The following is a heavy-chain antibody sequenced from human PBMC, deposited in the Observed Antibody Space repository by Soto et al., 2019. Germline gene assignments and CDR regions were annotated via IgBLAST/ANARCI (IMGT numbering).Heavy chain of an antibody. CDR2: IYNGGRT. CDR3: ARGPSGDKIDS. J-gene: IGHJ4*02. CDR1: GGSISTVNYW. D-gene: IGHD7-27*01. V-gene: IGHV4-30-4*01. Sequence: QVQLQESGPGLVKPSQTLSLPCTVSGGSISTVNYWWSWIRQSPDMGLEWIGHIYNGGRTYNNPSLESRVTMSVDTSKNQLSLTLSSVSAADTAVYYCARGPSGDKIDSWGQGTLVTVS.